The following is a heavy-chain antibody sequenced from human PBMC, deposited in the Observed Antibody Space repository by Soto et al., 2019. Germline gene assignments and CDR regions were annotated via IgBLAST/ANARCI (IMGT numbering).Heavy chain of an antibody. D-gene: IGHD3-10*01. CDR1: GFTFSSYS. CDR3: ARGVYYYGSGSYRNWFAP. V-gene: IGHV3-21*01. J-gene: IGHJ5*02. Sequence: EVQLVESGGGLVKPGGSLRLSCAASGFTFSSYSMNWVRQAPGKGLEWVSSISSSSSYIYYADSVKGRFTISRDNAKNSLYLQMNSLRAEDTAGYSWARGVYYYGSGSYRNWFAPGGQGTLVTVSS. CDR2: ISSSSSYI.